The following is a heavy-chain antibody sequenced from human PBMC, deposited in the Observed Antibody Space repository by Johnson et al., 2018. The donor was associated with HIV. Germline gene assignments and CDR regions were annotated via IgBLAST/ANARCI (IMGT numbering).Heavy chain of an antibody. CDR1: GFTFSDYY. CDR2: IWYDGSNK. J-gene: IGHJ3*02. CDR3: ERGERFGGTQEAFDI. D-gene: IGHD1-26*01. V-gene: IGHV3-52*01. Sequence: VLLVESGGGLVKPGGSLRLSCAASGFTFSDYYMSWIRQAPGKGLEWVAVIWYDGSNKYYVDSVKGRLTISRDNAKSSLYLQVNILIAEDMTVYYCERGERFGGTQEAFDIWGQGTMVTVSS.